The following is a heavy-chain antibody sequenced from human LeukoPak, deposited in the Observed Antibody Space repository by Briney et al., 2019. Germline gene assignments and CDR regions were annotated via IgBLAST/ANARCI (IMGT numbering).Heavy chain of an antibody. D-gene: IGHD4-17*01. Sequence: ETGGSLRLSCAASGFTFSSYWMSWVRQAPGKGLEWVANIKQDGGEKSYVDSVKGRFTISRDNAKNTLYLQMNSLRAEDTAVYYCARAAGDPRLAPTGIDYWGQGTLVTVSS. V-gene: IGHV3-7*01. J-gene: IGHJ4*02. CDR2: IKQDGGEK. CDR1: GFTFSSYW. CDR3: ARAAGDPRLAPTGIDY.